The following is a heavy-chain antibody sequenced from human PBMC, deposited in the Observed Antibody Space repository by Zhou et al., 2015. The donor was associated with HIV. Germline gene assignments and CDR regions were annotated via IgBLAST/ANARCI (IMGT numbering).Heavy chain of an antibody. Sequence: QVQLVQSGTEVKKAGSSVMVSCKVSGGTFTSYVISWVRQAPGQGLEWMGGIIPMFGTADYVNYVHKFQGRVTLTADESSITSYMEVSSLRFDDTAVYYCAREAYCTHTVCPRYYYYGMDVWGQGTTVTVSS. D-gene: IGHD2-8*01. CDR3: AREAYCTHTVCPRYYYYGMDV. CDR2: IIPMFGTADYV. J-gene: IGHJ6*02. V-gene: IGHV1-69*01. CDR1: GGTFTSYV.